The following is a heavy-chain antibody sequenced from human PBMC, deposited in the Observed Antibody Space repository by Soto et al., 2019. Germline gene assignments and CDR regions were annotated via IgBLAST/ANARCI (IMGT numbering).Heavy chain of an antibody. D-gene: IGHD1-26*01. CDR2: IYPGDSDT. CDR1: SYW. CDR3: ARLEGATPYYYYGMDV. J-gene: IGHJ6*02. Sequence: SYWIGWVRQMPGKGLEWMGIIYPGDSDTRYSPSFQGQVTISADKSISTAYLQWSSLKASDTAMYYCARLEGATPYYYYGMDVWGQGTTVTVSS. V-gene: IGHV5-51*01.